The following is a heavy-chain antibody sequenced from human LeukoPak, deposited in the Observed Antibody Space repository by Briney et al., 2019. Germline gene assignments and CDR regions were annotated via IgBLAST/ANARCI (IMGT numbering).Heavy chain of an antibody. J-gene: IGHJ5*02. CDR1: GGSFSGYY. CDR3: ARVSYVARQWLVLGWFDP. CDR2: INHSGST. D-gene: IGHD6-19*01. V-gene: IGHV4-34*01. Sequence: KTSQTLSLTCAVYGGSFSGYYWSWIRQPPGKGLEWIGEINHSGSTNYNPSLKSRVTISVDTSKNQFSLKLSSVTAADTAVYYCARVSYVARQWLVLGWFDPWGQGTLVNVSS.